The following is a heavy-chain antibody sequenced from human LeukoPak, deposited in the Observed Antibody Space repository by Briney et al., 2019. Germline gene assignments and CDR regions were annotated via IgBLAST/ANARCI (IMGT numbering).Heavy chain of an antibody. J-gene: IGHJ3*01. CDR2: IGDAGT. D-gene: IGHD3-16*01. CDR3: AKNLGPFDV. V-gene: IGHV3-23*01. Sequence: GGSLRLSCAASGFAFNDFAMTWVRQAPGKGLEWVSSIGDAGTYYADSVKGRFTISRDNSKNMLYLQLNSLRAGDTAMYYCAKNLGPFDVRGQGTMVTVSS. CDR1: GFAFNDFA.